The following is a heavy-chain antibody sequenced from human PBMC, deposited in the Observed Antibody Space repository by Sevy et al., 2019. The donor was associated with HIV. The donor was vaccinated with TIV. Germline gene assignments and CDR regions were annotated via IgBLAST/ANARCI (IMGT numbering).Heavy chain of an antibody. J-gene: IGHJ4*02. CDR1: GYTFTGYY. CDR3: ARGLSPVTRFDY. V-gene: IGHV1-2*02. D-gene: IGHD4-17*01. CDR2: INPNSGGT. Sequence: ASVKVSCKASGYTFTGYYMHWVRQAPGQGLEWMGWINPNSGGTNYAQKFQGRVTMTRETSISTAYMELSRLRSDDTAVYYCARGLSPVTRFDYWGQGTLVTVSS.